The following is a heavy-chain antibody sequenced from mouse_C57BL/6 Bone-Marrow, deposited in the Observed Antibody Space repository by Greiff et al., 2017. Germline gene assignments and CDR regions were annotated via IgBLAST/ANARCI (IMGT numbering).Heavy chain of an antibody. CDR3: ARGRLRRPFAY. Sequence: QVQLQQPGAELVKPGASVKLSCKASGYTFTSYWMHWVKQRPGQGLEWIGEIDPSDSYTNYNQKFKGKSTLTVDKSSSTAYMQLSSLTSEDSAVYYCARGRLRRPFAYWGQGTLVTVSA. CDR2: IDPSDSYT. V-gene: IGHV1-69*01. J-gene: IGHJ3*01. CDR1: GYTFTSYW. D-gene: IGHD2-4*01.